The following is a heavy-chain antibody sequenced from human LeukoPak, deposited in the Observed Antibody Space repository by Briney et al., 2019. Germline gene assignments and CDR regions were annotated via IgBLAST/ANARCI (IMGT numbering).Heavy chain of an antibody. Sequence: GGSLSLSCAASGFTFSSYGMHWVRQAPGKGLEWVAVIWYDGSNKYYADSVKGRFTISRDNSKNTLYLQMNSLRAEDTAVYYCARENFPPRSPYYYYGMDVWGQGTTVTVSS. J-gene: IGHJ6*02. CDR2: IWYDGSNK. CDR1: GFTFSSYG. V-gene: IGHV3-33*01. CDR3: ARENFPPRSPYYYYGMDV.